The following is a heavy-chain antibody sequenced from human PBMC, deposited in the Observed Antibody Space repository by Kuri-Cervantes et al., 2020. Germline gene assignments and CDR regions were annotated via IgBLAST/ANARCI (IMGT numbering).Heavy chain of an antibody. Sequence: GGSLRLSCAASGFTFSSYTMSWVRQAPGKGLEWVSGISGSGSSTYYADSVKGRFTISRDNSKNTLYLQMNSLKTEDTAAYCCTTGHSSSWYSKYYYYMDVWGEGTTVTVSS. CDR2: ISGSGSST. CDR3: TTGHSSSWYSKYYYYMDV. CDR1: GFTFSSYT. V-gene: IGHV3-23*01. J-gene: IGHJ6*03. D-gene: IGHD6-13*01.